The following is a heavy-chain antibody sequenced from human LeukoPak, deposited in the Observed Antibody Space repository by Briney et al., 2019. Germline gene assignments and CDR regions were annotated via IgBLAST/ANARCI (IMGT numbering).Heavy chain of an antibody. V-gene: IGHV1-18*01. J-gene: IGHJ4*02. CDR1: GYTFTSYS. D-gene: IGHD6-19*01. Sequence: GASVKVSCKASGYTFTSYSISWVRQAPGQGLEWMGWISAYNGNTNYAQKLQGRVTMTTDTSTSTAYMELRSLRSDDTAVYYCARVSGSSGWYLATLDYWGQGTLVTVSS. CDR3: ARVSGSSGWYLATLDY. CDR2: ISAYNGNT.